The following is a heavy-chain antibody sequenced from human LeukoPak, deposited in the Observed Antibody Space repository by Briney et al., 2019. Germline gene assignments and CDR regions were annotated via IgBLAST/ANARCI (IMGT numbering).Heavy chain of an antibody. V-gene: IGHV1-46*03. CDR2: INPSGGTT. CDR3: ARGWAVGVRAGFDY. J-gene: IGHJ4*02. CDR1: GYTFSRSYY. Sequence: ASVKVSCKASGYTFSRSYYMHWVRQAPGQGLEWMGIINPSGGTTSYAQKFQGRVTVTRDTSTSTVYMELTSLRSEDTAVYYCARGWAVGVRAGFDYWGQGTLVTVSS. D-gene: IGHD1-26*01.